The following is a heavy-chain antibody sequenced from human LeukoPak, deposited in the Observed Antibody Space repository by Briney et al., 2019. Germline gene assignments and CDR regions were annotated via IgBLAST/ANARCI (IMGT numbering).Heavy chain of an antibody. V-gene: IGHV3-33*01. CDR2: IWYDGTTK. CDR3: ARSLRDSSGYYYDY. Sequence: PEGSLRLSCAASGFTFSSYGMHWVRQAPGKGLDWVAVIWYDGTTKYYADSVKGRFTISRDYSRNTLYLQMNSLRAEDTAVYYCARSLRDSSGYYYDYWGQGTLVTVSS. CDR1: GFTFSSYG. J-gene: IGHJ4*02. D-gene: IGHD3-22*01.